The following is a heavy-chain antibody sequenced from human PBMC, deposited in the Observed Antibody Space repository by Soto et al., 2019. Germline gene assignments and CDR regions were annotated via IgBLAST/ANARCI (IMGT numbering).Heavy chain of an antibody. V-gene: IGHV1-24*01. J-gene: IGHJ3*02. Sequence: ASVKVSCKVSGYTLTELSMHWVRQAPGKGLEWMGGFDPEDGETIYAQKFQGRVTMTEDTSTDTAYMELSSLRSEDTAVYYCATDYGDHVALYAFDIWGQGTMVTVSS. CDR1: GYTLTELS. CDR2: FDPEDGET. CDR3: ATDYGDHVALYAFDI. D-gene: IGHD4-17*01.